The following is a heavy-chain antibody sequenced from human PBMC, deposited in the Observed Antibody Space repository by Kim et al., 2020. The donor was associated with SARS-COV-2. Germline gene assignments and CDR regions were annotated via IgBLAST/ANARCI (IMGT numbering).Heavy chain of an antibody. CDR3: ARDPGGAGGDYYYYYGMDV. J-gene: IGHJ6*02. CDR1: GYTFTSYA. CDR2: INAGNGNT. Sequence: ASVKVSCKASGYTFTSYAMHWVRQAPGQRLEWMGWINAGNGNTKYSQKFQGRVTITRDTSASTAYMELSSLRSEDTAVYYCARDPGGAGGDYYYYYGMDVWGQGTTVTVSS. D-gene: IGHD1-26*01. V-gene: IGHV1-3*01.